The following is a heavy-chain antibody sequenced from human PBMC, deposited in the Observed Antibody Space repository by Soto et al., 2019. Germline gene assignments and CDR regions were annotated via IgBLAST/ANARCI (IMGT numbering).Heavy chain of an antibody. CDR2: IYYSGST. D-gene: IGHD3-22*01. V-gene: IGHV4-39*01. CDR3: ARLRLDYDSSGYSFGY. J-gene: IGHJ4*02. Sequence: QLQLQESGPGLVKPSETLSLTCTVSGGSISSSSYYWGWIRQPPGKGLEWIGSIYYSGSTYYNPSLKSRVTISVDTSKNQFSLKLSSVTAADTAVYYCARLRLDYDSSGYSFGYWGQGTLVTVSS. CDR1: GGSISSSSYY.